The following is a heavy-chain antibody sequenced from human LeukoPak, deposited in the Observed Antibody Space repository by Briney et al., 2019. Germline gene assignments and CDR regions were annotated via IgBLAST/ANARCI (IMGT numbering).Heavy chain of an antibody. J-gene: IGHJ5*02. D-gene: IGHD3-3*01. Sequence: ASVKVSCKASGGTFSSYAISWVRQAPGQGLEWMGIINPSGGSPNYAQKFQGRVTMTRDMSTSTVYMELSSLRSEDTAVFYCAKEPVTIFGLVRTQTTKRPHRFDPWGQGTLVTVSS. CDR2: INPSGGSP. V-gene: IGHV1-46*01. CDR3: AKEPVTIFGLVRTQTTKRPHRFDP. CDR1: GGTFSSYA.